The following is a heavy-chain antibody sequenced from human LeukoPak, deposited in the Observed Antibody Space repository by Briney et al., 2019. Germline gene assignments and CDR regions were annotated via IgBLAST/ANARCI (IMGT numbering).Heavy chain of an antibody. V-gene: IGHV4-34*01. D-gene: IGHD2-2*01. Sequence: PSETLSLTCAVYGGSFSGYYWGWIRQPPGKGLEWIGEINHSGSTNCNPFLKSRVTISVDTSKNQFSLKLSSVTAADTAVYYCARDRAHCSSTSCLNWFDPWGQGTLVTVSS. CDR2: INHSGST. CDR1: GGSFSGYY. CDR3: ARDRAHCSSTSCLNWFDP. J-gene: IGHJ5*02.